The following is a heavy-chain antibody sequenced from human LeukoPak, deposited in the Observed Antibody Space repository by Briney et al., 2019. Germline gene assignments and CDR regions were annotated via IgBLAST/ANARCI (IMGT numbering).Heavy chain of an antibody. J-gene: IGHJ4*02. CDR1: GFTFSNYG. Sequence: GGSLRLSCAASGFTFSNYGMHWVRQAPGKGLEWVAVIRHDGANKYYADYVEGRFTISRDNAKNSLYLQMNSLRAEDTAVYYCARDHPPYSSSAGDDYWGQGTLVTVSS. V-gene: IGHV3-33*01. CDR2: IRHDGANK. CDR3: ARDHPPYSSSAGDDY. D-gene: IGHD6-6*01.